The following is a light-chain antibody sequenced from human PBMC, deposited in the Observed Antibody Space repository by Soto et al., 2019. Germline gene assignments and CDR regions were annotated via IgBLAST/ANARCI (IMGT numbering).Light chain of an antibody. Sequence: EIVLTQSPATLSLSPGERVTLSCRASQSVSTHLAWYQQKPGQAPRLLIYDASNRATGIPARFSGSGSGTDFTVTISSLEPEDFAVYYCQQRSFWPPTFGQGTRLEIK. CDR2: DAS. CDR3: QQRSFWPPT. V-gene: IGKV3-11*01. CDR1: QSVSTH. J-gene: IGKJ5*01.